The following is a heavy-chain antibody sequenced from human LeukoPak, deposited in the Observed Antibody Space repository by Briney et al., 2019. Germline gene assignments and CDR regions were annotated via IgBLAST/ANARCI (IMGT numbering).Heavy chain of an antibody. J-gene: IGHJ5*02. D-gene: IGHD2-2*01. CDR3: ARRLTQYDCFDP. Sequence: SQTLSLTCAISGDSVSSDSVTWNWVRQTPSRGLEWLGRTYYRSTWYNDYAVSVRGRITVNPDTSKNQFSLHLNSVTPEDTAVYYCARRLTQYDCFDPWGQGILVTVSS. CDR1: GDSVSSDSVT. V-gene: IGHV6-1*01. CDR2: TYYRSTWYN.